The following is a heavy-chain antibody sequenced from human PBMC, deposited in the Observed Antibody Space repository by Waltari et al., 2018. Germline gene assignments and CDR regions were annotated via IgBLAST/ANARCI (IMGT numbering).Heavy chain of an antibody. CDR3: AKVYSSGWYYFDY. J-gene: IGHJ4*02. CDR2: ISGSGGST. V-gene: IGHV3-23*01. CDR1: GFTFSSYA. D-gene: IGHD6-19*01. Sequence: EVQLLESGGGLVQPGGSLRLSCAASGFTFSSYAMSWVRQAPGKGLEWVSAISGSGGSTYDADSVKGRFTISRYNSKNTLYLQMNSLRAEDTAVYYCAKVYSSGWYYFDYWGQGTLVTVSS.